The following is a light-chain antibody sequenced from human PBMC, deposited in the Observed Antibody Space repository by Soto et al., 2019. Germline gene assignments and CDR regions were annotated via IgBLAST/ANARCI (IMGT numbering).Light chain of an antibody. CDR3: QQYSSDRT. CDR1: RGIRNW. J-gene: IGKJ1*01. V-gene: IGKV1-5*01. CDR2: DAS. Sequence: DVQMTQSPSTLSASVGDRVTITCRASRGIRNWLAWYQQKKGKAPKLLIYDASSLESGVPSRFSGSGSGTEFTLTINGLQPDDFAIYYCQQYSSDRTFGQGTKVDIK.